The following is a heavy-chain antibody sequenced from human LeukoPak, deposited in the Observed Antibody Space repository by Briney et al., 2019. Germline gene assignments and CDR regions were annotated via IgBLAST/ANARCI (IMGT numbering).Heavy chain of an antibody. Sequence: PGGSLRLSCAASGFTFSTYAMTWVRQAPGKGLEWVSSISGSGGSTFYADSVKGRFTISRDNSKNTLYLQMDSLRAEDTAIYYCARETTYYFGMDVWGQGTTVTVSS. CDR3: ARETTYYFGMDV. CDR1: GFTFSTYA. J-gene: IGHJ6*02. V-gene: IGHV3-23*01. CDR2: ISGSGGST. D-gene: IGHD1-7*01.